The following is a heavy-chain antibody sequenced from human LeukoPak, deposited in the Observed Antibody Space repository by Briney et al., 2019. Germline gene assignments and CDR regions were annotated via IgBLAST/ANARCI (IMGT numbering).Heavy chain of an antibody. Sequence: GGSLRLSCAASGFTFSNYAMSWVRQAPGKGLKWISSMSGGGDYTYYADSVKGRFTISRDNSENKLYLQADSLRAEDTAVYYCGKGLNRDYSGIGDYWGQGTLVTVSS. CDR3: GKGLNRDYSGIGDY. V-gene: IGHV3-23*01. CDR1: GFTFSNYA. CDR2: MSGGGDYT. J-gene: IGHJ4*02. D-gene: IGHD5-12*01.